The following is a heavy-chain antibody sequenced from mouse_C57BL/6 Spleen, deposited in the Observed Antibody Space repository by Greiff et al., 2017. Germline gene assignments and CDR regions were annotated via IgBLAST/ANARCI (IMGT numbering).Heavy chain of an antibody. CDR2: IDPSDSET. Sequence: VQLQQPGAELVRPGSSVKLSCKASGYTFTSYWMHWVKQRPIQGLEWIGNIDPSDSETHYNQKFKDKATLTVDKSSSTAYMQLSSLTSEDSAVYYCARQGVDSSGYEESLDYWGQGTTLTGSS. J-gene: IGHJ2*01. D-gene: IGHD3-2*02. CDR1: GYTFTSYW. V-gene: IGHV1-52*01. CDR3: ARQGVDSSGYEESLDY.